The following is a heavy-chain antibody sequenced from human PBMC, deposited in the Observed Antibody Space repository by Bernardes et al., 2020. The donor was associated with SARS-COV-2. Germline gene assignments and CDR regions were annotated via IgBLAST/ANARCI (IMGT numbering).Heavy chain of an antibody. CDR1: GGSISSYY. V-gene: IGHV4-59*08. CDR2: IYYSGST. D-gene: IGHD2-2*02. CDR3: ARRGYQLLYGYYYYYMDV. Sequence: LSLTCTVSGGSISSYYWSWIRQPPGKGLEWIGYIYYSGSTNYNPSLKSRVTISVDTSRNQFSLKLSSVTAADTAVYYCARRGYQLLYGYYYYYMDVWGKGTTVTVSS. J-gene: IGHJ6*03.